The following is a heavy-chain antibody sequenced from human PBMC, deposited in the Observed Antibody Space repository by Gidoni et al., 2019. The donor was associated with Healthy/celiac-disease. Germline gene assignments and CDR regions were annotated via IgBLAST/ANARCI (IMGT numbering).Heavy chain of an antibody. J-gene: IGHJ4*02. V-gene: IGHV1-3*01. CDR3: ARSGVWDCSSTSCYLWYY. Sequence: WINAGNGNTKYSQKFQGRVTITRDTSASTAYMELSSLRSEDTAVYYCARSGVWDCSSTSCYLWYYWGQGTLVTVSS. D-gene: IGHD2-2*01. CDR2: INAGNGNT.